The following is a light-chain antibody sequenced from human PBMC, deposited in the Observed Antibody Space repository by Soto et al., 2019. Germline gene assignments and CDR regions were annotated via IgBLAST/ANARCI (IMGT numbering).Light chain of an antibody. CDR3: SSYTSSSHVV. V-gene: IGLV2-14*01. Sequence: QSVLTQPASVSGSPGQSITISCTGTSSDVGGYNYVSWYQQHPGKAPKLMIYDVSNRPSGVSNRFSGSKSGNTASLTISGIQAEDEADYYCSSYTSSSHVVFGGGTKVTVL. CDR2: DVS. J-gene: IGLJ2*01. CDR1: SSDVGGYNY.